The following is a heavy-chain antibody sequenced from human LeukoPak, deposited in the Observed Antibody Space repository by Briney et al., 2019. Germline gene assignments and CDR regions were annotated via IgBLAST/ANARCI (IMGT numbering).Heavy chain of an antibody. J-gene: IGHJ5*02. CDR2: ISSSSSYI. CDR1: GFTFSSYS. CDR3: ARDNCSSTSCYGGNWFDP. D-gene: IGHD2-2*01. Sequence: GGSLRLSCAASGFTFSSYSMNWVRQAPGKGLEWVSSISSSSSYIYYADSVKGRFTISRDNAKNSLYLQMNSLRAEGTAVYYCARDNCSSTSCYGGNWFDPWGQGTLVTVSS. V-gene: IGHV3-21*01.